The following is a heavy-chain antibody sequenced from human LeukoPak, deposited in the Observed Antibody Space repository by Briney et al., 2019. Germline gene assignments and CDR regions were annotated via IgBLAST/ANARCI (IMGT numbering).Heavy chain of an antibody. V-gene: IGHV3-7*01. CDR3: ARDDDWNYEDY. D-gene: IGHD1-7*01. CDR2: MKEDGSEK. Sequence: PGGSRRLSCAASGFAFGKYGMGWVRQAPGKGLEWGANMKEDGSEKYYVDSVKGRFTISRDNAKNSLYLQMNSLRAEDTAVYYCARDDDWNYEDYWGQGTLVTVSS. J-gene: IGHJ4*02. CDR1: GFAFGKYG.